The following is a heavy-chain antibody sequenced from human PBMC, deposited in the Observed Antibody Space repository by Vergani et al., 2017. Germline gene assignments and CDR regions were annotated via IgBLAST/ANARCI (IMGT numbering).Heavy chain of an antibody. CDR2: IKEQGREK. J-gene: IGHJ4*02. CDR1: GFTFSSYW. Sequence: EVQLVESGGGLVQPGGSLRLSCAASGFTFSSYWMSWVRQAPGKGLEWVASIKEQGREKYYVDSVKGRFTISRDNAKNSLYLQRNSLRAEDAAVYYCARTQREIITMVRRALDDWSQGTLVTVSS. V-gene: IGHV3-7*01. D-gene: IGHD3-10*01. CDR3: ARTQREIITMVRRALDD.